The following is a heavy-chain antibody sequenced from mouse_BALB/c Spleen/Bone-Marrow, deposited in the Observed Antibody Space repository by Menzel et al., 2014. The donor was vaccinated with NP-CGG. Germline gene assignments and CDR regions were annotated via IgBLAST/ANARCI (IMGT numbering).Heavy chain of an antibody. CDR3: ARDGNYRYAMDY. Sequence: QVQLKESGAELVKPGASVKLSCMASGFTFTSYWIHWVKQRPGQGPEWIGEINPSNGRTNYNEKFKSKATLTEDKSSSTAYMQLSSLTSEDSAVYYCARDGNYRYAMDYWGQGTSVTVS. J-gene: IGHJ4*01. CDR2: INPSNGRT. CDR1: GFTFTSYW. D-gene: IGHD2-1*01. V-gene: IGHV1S81*02.